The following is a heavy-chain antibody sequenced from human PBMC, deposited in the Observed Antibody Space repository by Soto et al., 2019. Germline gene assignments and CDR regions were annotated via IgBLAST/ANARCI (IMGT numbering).Heavy chain of an antibody. CDR2: INHSGST. CDR1: GGSFSGYY. V-gene: IGHV4-34*01. Sequence: SETLSLTCAVYGGSFSGYYWSWIRQPPGKGLEWIGEINHSGSTNYNPSLKSRVTISVDTSKNQFSLKLSYVTAADTAVYYCARFFEWGVVPGRFDCWGQGNLVTVSS. J-gene: IGHJ4*02. D-gene: IGHD3-3*01. CDR3: ARFFEWGVVPGRFDC.